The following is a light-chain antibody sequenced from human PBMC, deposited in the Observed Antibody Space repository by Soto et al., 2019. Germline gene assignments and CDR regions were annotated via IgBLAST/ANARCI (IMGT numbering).Light chain of an antibody. V-gene: IGKV3-20*01. Sequence: EVVLTQSPGTLSLSPGERATLSCRASQSISSSYLAWYQQKPGQAPRLLVYGASSRATGIADRFSGSGSGTDFTLTISRLEPEDFAVYYCQQYDYWPWTFGQGTKVDIK. J-gene: IGKJ1*01. CDR1: QSISSSY. CDR3: QQYDYWPWT. CDR2: GAS.